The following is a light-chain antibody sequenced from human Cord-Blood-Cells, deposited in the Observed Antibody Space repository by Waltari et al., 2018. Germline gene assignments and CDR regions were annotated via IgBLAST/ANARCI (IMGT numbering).Light chain of an antibody. CDR1: SSDVGGYNY. Sequence: QSALTQPASVSGSPGQSITISCTGTSSDVGGYNYVSWYQQHPGKAPKLMIYDVSKRTSGVSNRFSGSKSGNPASLTISGLQAEDEADYYCSSYTSSSTLVFGGGTKLTVL. CDR3: SSYTSSSTLV. CDR2: DVS. V-gene: IGLV2-14*01. J-gene: IGLJ2*01.